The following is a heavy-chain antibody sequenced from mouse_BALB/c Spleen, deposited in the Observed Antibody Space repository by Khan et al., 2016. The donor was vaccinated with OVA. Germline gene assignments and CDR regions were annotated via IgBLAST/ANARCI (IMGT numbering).Heavy chain of an antibody. CDR3: TRDRIDY. V-gene: IGHV1-7*01. J-gene: IGHJ2*01. CDR1: GYTFTTYW. CDR2: INPTTGYT. Sequence: VQLQQSGAERAKPGASVKMSCKASGYTFTTYWMHWVKQRPGQGLEWIGYINPTTGYTDYNEKFKDRATLAADKSSSTAYMQLSSLTSGDSAVYYCTRDRIDYWVQGTPLTVSS.